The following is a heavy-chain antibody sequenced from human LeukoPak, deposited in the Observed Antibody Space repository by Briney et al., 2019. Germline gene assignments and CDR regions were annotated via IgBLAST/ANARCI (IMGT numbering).Heavy chain of an antibody. CDR1: GYTFTSYY. CDR2: INPSGGST. CDR3: ATLTDITMIVVEYYFDY. Sequence: GASVKVSCKASGYTFTSYYMHWVRQAPGQGLEWMGIINPSGGSTSYAQKFQGRVTMTRDTSTSTVYMELSSLRSEDTAVYYCATLTDITMIVVEYYFDYWGQGTLVTVSS. D-gene: IGHD3-22*01. V-gene: IGHV1-46*01. J-gene: IGHJ4*02.